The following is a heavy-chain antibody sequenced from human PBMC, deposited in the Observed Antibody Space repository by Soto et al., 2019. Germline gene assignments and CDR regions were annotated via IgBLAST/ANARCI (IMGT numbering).Heavy chain of an antibody. CDR3: AKDRGALRWSEEHYYLDY. D-gene: IGHD4-17*01. J-gene: IGHJ4*02. V-gene: IGHV3-30*18. Sequence: AGGSLRLSCAASGFTFSSYGMHWVRQAPGKGLEWVAVILYDGSKKYYADSMKGRFTISRDNSKNTLYLQMNSLRAEDTALYYCAKDRGALRWSEEHYYLDYWGQGTLVTVSS. CDR1: GFTFSSYG. CDR2: ILYDGSKK.